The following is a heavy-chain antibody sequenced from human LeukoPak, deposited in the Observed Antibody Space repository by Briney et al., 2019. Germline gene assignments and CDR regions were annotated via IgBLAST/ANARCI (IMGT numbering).Heavy chain of an antibody. CDR1: GGSISSYY. V-gene: IGHV4-4*09. D-gene: IGHD3-10*01. CDR2: IYTSGST. Sequence: SYTLSLTCTGSGGSISSYYWSWIRQPPGKGLEWIGYIYTSGSTNYNPSLKSRVTISVDTSKNPLSLKLSSVTAADTAVYYCARSADLYYYGSGSYYNVWGQGTLVTVSS. CDR3: ARSADLYYYGSGSYYNV. J-gene: IGHJ4*02.